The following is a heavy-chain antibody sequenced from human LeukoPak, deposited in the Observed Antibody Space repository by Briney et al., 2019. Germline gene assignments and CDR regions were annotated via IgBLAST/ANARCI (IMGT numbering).Heavy chain of an antibody. Sequence: PSETLSLTCSAAGVSISSITDDWGWIRQPPGKGLEWIGGMNSSGSAYYNPSLKSRVTISADKSKNQFSLKLNSVTAADSAVYYCARDGDYYGSGSYSHYFDYWGQGTLVTVSS. V-gene: IGHV4-39*02. CDR3: ARDGDYYGSGSYSHYFDY. J-gene: IGHJ4*02. CDR2: MNSSGSA. D-gene: IGHD3-10*01. CDR1: GVSISSITDD.